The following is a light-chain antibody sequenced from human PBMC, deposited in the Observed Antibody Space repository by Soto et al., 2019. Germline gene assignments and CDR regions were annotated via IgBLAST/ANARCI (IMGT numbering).Light chain of an antibody. CDR3: QQRSNWPRT. Sequence: EIVLTQSPATLSLSPGAGATLSCRTSQSVSSYLAWYQQKPGQAPRLLIYDASNRATGIPARFSGSGSGTDFTLTISSLEPEDFAVYYCQQRSNWPRTFGGGTKVDIK. J-gene: IGKJ4*01. V-gene: IGKV3-11*01. CDR1: QSVSSY. CDR2: DAS.